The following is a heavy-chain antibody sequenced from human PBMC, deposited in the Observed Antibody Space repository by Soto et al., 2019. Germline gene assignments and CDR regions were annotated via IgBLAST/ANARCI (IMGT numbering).Heavy chain of an antibody. Sequence: ASVKVSCKASGYTFTSYDINWVRQATGQGLEWMGWTSPNSANTGYAQKFQGRVTMTRNTSISTAYMELSSLRSEDTAVYYCAREGYSSSSGSRGNWFEPWGQGAMVTVSS. V-gene: IGHV1-8*01. CDR3: AREGYSSSSGSRGNWFEP. D-gene: IGHD6-6*01. J-gene: IGHJ5*02. CDR1: GYTFTSYD. CDR2: TSPNSANT.